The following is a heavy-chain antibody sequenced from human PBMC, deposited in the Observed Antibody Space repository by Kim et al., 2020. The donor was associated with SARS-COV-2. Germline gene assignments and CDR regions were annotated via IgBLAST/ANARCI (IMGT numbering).Heavy chain of an antibody. CDR3: AKDQESGSYYGDS. Sequence: GGSLRLSCVASGFNFDTYTMSWVRQAPGKGLEWLSGVRGSGVNKYYADSVKGRFTISRDNSKNTLYLQMNSLTVEDTAVYYCAKDQESGSYYGDSWGPGT. CDR1: GFNFDTYT. V-gene: IGHV3-23*01. CDR2: VRGSGVNK. D-gene: IGHD1-26*01. J-gene: IGHJ5*02.